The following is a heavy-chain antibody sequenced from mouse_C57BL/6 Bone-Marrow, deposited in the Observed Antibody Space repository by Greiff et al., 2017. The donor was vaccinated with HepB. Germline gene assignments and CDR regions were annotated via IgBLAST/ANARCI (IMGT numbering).Heavy chain of an antibody. D-gene: IGHD2-5*01. J-gene: IGHJ3*01. CDR2: IHPNSGST. CDR1: GYTFTSYW. CDR3: AREGSNYFSWFAY. Sequence: QVQLQQPGAELVKPGASVKLSCKASGYTFTSYWMHWVKQRPGQGLEWIGMIHPNSGSTNYNEKFKSKATLTVDKSSSTAYMQLSSLTSEDSAVYYCAREGSNYFSWFAYWGQGTLVTVSA. V-gene: IGHV1-64*01.